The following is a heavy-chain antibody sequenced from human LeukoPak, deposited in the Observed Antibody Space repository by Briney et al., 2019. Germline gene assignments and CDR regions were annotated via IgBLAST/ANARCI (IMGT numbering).Heavy chain of an antibody. Sequence: GGSLRLSCAASGFTFSSYSMNWVRQAPGKGLEWVSSISSSSSYIYYADSVKGRFTISRDNAKNSLYLQMNSLRAEDTAVYYCAREDERQLGPHYYYYMDVWGKGTTVTVSS. J-gene: IGHJ6*03. CDR1: GFTFSSYS. CDR2: ISSSSSYI. V-gene: IGHV3-21*01. D-gene: IGHD6-13*01. CDR3: AREDERQLGPHYYYYMDV.